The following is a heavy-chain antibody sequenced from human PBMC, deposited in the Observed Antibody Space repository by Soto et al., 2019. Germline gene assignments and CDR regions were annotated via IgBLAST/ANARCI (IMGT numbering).Heavy chain of an antibody. D-gene: IGHD3-3*01. CDR1: GYTFTSYA. J-gene: IGHJ6*02. CDR3: ARAPFPIFGVVDYYGMDV. Sequence: ASVKVSCKASGYTFTSYAMHWVRRAPGQRLEWMGWINAGNGNTKYSQKFQGRVTITRDTSASTAYMELSSLRSEDTAVYYCARAPFPIFGVVDYYGMDVWGQGTTVTVSS. V-gene: IGHV1-3*01. CDR2: INAGNGNT.